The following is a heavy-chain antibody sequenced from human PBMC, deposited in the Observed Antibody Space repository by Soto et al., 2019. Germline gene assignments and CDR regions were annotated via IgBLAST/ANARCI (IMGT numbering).Heavy chain of an antibody. D-gene: IGHD1-1*01. J-gene: IGHJ4*02. CDR3: ARGRYGDY. V-gene: IGHV1-18*01. CDR1: GYTFTTYG. Sequence: QVHLVQSGAEVKKPGASVKVSCKGSGYTFTTYGITWVRQAPGQGLEWMGWISAHNGNTNYAEKLQGRVTVIRDRSTRTAYMELRGLRSGDTAVYSCARGRYGDYWGQGALVTVSS. CDR2: ISAHNGNT.